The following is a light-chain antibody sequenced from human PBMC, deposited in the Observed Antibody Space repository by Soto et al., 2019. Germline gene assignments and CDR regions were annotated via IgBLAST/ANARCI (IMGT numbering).Light chain of an antibody. CDR1: QSIGSN. CDR2: GAS. Sequence: EIVMTQSPATLSVSPGERATLSCRASQSIGSNLAWYQHKPGQAPRLLIFGASTRATAIPARFSGSGSGTEFALTISSLQSEDFAVYYCQQYNNWPPVTFGQGTKVDIK. J-gene: IGKJ1*01. CDR3: QQYNNWPPVT. V-gene: IGKV3-15*01.